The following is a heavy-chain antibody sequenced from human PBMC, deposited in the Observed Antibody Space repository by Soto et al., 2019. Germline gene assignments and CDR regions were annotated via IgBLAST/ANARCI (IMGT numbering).Heavy chain of an antibody. CDR1: GGSFSGYY. D-gene: IGHD6-13*01. CDR3: ARGGIAAAGFLDY. J-gene: IGHJ4*02. V-gene: IGHV4-34*01. CDR2: INHSGST. Sequence: QVQLQQWGAGLLKPSETLSLTCAVYGGSFSGYYWSWIRQPPGKGLEWIGEINHSGSTNYNPSLKSRVTISVDTSKNQFSLKLSSVTAADTAVYYCARGGIAAAGFLDYWGQGTLVTVSS.